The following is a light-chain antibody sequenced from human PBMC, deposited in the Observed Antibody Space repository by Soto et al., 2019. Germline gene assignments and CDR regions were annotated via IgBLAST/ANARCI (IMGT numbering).Light chain of an antibody. Sequence: EFVLTQSPGTLSLSPGERDTLSCRASQSLTNSFMAWYQQKPGQAPRLLIYDTSNRASGIPDRFSGSGSGTDFTLTISRLETEDFAVFYCQQYGTSEIIFGQGTRLEIK. CDR3: QQYGTSEII. CDR2: DTS. V-gene: IGKV3-20*01. J-gene: IGKJ5*01. CDR1: QSLTNSF.